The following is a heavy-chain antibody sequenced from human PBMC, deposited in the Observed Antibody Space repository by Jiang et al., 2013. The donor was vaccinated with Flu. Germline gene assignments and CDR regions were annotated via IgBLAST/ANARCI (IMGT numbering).Heavy chain of an antibody. V-gene: IGHV3-30*01. CDR3: ARTNGDYVSWFDP. Sequence: AVISYDGSNKYYADSVKGRFTISRDNSKNTLYLQMNSLRAEDTAVYYCARTNGDYVSWFDPWGQGTLVTVSS. J-gene: IGHJ5*02. D-gene: IGHD4-17*01. CDR2: ISYDGSNK.